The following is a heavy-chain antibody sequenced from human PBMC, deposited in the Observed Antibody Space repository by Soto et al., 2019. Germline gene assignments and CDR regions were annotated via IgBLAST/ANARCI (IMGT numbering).Heavy chain of an antibody. CDR1: AGSFSGYY. J-gene: IGHJ4*02. V-gene: IGHV4-34*01. CDR2: INHSGST. CDR3: ARGPRLRYAY. D-gene: IGHD5-12*01. Sequence: QVQLQQWGAGLLKPSETLSLTCAVYAGSFSGYYWSWIRQPPGQGLEWIGEINHSGSTNYNPSLKSRVTISVYTYKNQFSLKLTSVTAAATAVYFSARGPRLRYAYWGQGTLVTVSS.